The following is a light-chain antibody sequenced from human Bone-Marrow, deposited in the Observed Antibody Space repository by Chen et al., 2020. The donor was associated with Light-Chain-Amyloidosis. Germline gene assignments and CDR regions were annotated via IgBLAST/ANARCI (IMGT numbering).Light chain of an antibody. V-gene: IGLV4-69*01. CDR2: VNFDGCF. J-gene: IGLJ3*02. Sequence: QLVLTQSPSASASLGASGKLTCTLSIGHSGYDIAWHQQQTEKGPRFLLKVNFDGCFSKGDGVPDRFSGSTSGPDRYLTSTSHQAEDEADYYCQTWSTDNRWVFGGGTRLTVL. CDR3: QTWSTDNRWV. CDR1: IGHSGYD.